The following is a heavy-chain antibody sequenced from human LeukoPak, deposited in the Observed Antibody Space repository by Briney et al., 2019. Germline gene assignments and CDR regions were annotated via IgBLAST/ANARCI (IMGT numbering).Heavy chain of an antibody. CDR2: IYYSGST. J-gene: IGHJ5*02. Sequence: KPSETLSLTCTVSGGSISSYYWSWIRQPPGKGLEWIGYIYYSGSTNYNPSLKSRVTISVDTSKNQFSLKLSSVTAADTAVYYCARGKYYYDSSGYYFGWFDPWGQGTLVTVSS. CDR1: GGSISSYY. V-gene: IGHV4-59*01. D-gene: IGHD3-22*01. CDR3: ARGKYYYDSSGYYFGWFDP.